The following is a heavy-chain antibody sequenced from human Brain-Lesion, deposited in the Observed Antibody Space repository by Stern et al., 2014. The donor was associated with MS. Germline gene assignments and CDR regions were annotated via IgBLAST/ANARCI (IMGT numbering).Heavy chain of an antibody. CDR2: INPNTGGT. Sequence: QVQLGQSGAEVKKPGASVKVSCKTSGYIFTGYYIHWVRQAPGQGLEWMAWINPNTGGTNYAQKFQGRGTMSRDTSISTAYVELSSLTSDDTAVYYCARDQRGITIFGVVTDYYYLGMDVWGQGTTVTVSS. V-gene: IGHV1-2*02. D-gene: IGHD3-3*01. CDR1: GYIFTGYY. CDR3: ARDQRGITIFGVVTDYYYLGMDV. J-gene: IGHJ6*02.